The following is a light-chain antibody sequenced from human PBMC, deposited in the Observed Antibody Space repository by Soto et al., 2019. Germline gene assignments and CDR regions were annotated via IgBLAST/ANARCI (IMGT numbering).Light chain of an antibody. Sequence: QTVVTQEPSFSVSPGGSVTLTCGLSSGSVSTSYYPSWYQQTPGQAPRTLIYSTNTRSSGVPDRFSGYILGNNAALTITGAQADDESDYYCALYMGSGIWVFGGGTKLTVL. V-gene: IGLV8-61*01. CDR2: STN. CDR3: ALYMGSGIWV. CDR1: SGSVSTSYY. J-gene: IGLJ2*01.